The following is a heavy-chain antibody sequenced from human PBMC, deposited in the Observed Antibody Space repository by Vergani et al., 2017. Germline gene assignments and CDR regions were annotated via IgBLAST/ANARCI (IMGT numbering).Heavy chain of an antibody. CDR1: GGSISSYY. V-gene: IGHV4-59*01. J-gene: IGHJ6*02. D-gene: IGHD3-3*01. CDR3: ARGANYDFWSGYYGAYYGMDV. CDR2: IYYSGST. Sequence: QVQLQESGPGLVKPSETLSLTCTVSGGSISSYYWSWIRQPPGKGLEWIGYIYYSGSTNYNPSLKSRVTISVDTSKNQFSLKLSSVTAADTAVYYCARGANYDFWSGYYGAYYGMDVWGQGP.